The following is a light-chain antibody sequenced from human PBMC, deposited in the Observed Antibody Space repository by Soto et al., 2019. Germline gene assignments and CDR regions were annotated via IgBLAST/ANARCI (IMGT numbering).Light chain of an antibody. CDR1: SSDVGGYNN. J-gene: IGLJ1*01. CDR2: EVS. V-gene: IGLV2-8*01. Sequence: QSALTQPPSASGSPGQSVTISCTGTSSDVGGYNNVSWYQQHPGKAPKLMIYEVSKRPSGVPDRFSGSKSGNTASLTVSGLQAEDEADYYCSSYAGSNNFVVFGTGTKLTVL. CDR3: SSYAGSNNFVV.